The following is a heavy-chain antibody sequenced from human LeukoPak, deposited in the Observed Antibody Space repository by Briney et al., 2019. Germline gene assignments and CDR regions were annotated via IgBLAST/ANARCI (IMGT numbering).Heavy chain of an antibody. CDR3: ARGRTHDYGVDYFDY. J-gene: IGHJ4*02. V-gene: IGHV3-21*01. CDR1: GFTFSSYN. Sequence: GGSLRLSCAASGFTFSSYNMNWVRQAPGKGLEWVSSISGSSSYIYYADSVKGRFTISRDNAKNSLYLQMNSLRAEDTAVYHCARGRTHDYGVDYFDYWGQGTLVTVSP. CDR2: ISGSSSYI. D-gene: IGHD4-17*01.